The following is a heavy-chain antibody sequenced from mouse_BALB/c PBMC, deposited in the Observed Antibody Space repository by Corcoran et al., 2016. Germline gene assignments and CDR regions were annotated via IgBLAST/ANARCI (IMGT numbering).Heavy chain of an antibody. CDR1: GYTFTTAG. CDR3: ARSRIYYDYPYGIDY. D-gene: IGHD2-4*01. Sequence: QIHLVQSEPELKKPGETVRISCKASGYTFTTAGMQWVQTMPGKGLKWIGWINTHSGVPKYAEDFKGRFAFSLETSASTAYLQISNLKNEDTATYFCARSRIYYDYPYGIDYWGQGTSVTVSS. V-gene: IGHV9-4*02. J-gene: IGHJ4*01. CDR2: INTHSGVP.